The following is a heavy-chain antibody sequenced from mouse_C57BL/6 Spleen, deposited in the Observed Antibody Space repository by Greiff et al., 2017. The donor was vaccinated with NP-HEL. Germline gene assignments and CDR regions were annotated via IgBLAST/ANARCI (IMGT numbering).Heavy chain of an antibody. Sequence: QVQLQQPGAELVKPGASVKMSCKASGYTFTSYWITWVKQRPGQGLEWIGDIYPGSGSTNYNEKFKSKATLTVDTSSNTAYMQLSSLTAEDAAVYCCARYTAVVDAMDYWGQGTSVTVSS. CDR2: IYPGSGST. J-gene: IGHJ4*01. D-gene: IGHD1-1*01. CDR3: ARYTAVVDAMDY. CDR1: GYTFTSYW. V-gene: IGHV1-55*01.